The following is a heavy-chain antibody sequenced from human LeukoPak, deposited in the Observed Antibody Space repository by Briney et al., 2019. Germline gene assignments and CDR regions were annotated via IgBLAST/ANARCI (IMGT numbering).Heavy chain of an antibody. D-gene: IGHD1-7*01. J-gene: IGHJ5*02. V-gene: IGHV4-39*07. CDR2: IYHNGST. Sequence: SGTLSLTCSVSGASINSGAFFWGWIRQSPGMGLQWIASIYHNGSTYYTPSLKSRLTMSLDMSKNHFSLRLKSVTAADTAVYYCAREEFGTALFDLWGQGTLVTVS. CDR3: AREEFGTALFDL. CDR1: GASINSGAFF.